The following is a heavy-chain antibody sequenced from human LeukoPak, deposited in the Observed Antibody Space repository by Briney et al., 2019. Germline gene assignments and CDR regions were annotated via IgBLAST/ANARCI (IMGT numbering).Heavy chain of an antibody. CDR2: IYYSGST. V-gene: IGHV4-59*12. J-gene: IGHJ4*02. D-gene: IGHD3-3*01. CDR1: GGSISSYY. CDR3: ARELASITIFGVVIYYFDY. Sequence: PSETLSLTCTVSGGSISSYYWSWIRQPPGKGLEWIGYIYYSGSTNYNPSLKSRVTISVDTSKNQFSLKLSSVTAADTAVYYCARELASITIFGVVIYYFDYWGQGTLVTVSS.